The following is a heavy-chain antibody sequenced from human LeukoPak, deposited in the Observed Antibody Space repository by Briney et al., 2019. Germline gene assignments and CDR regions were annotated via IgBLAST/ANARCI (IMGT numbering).Heavy chain of an antibody. Sequence: GESLKISSKGSGYSFTSYWIGLVRQMPGKGLEWMGIIYPGDSDTRYSPSFQGQVAISADKSISTAYLQWISLKASDTAMYYCARLLCDSTYYYYYMDVWGKGTTVTVSS. CDR1: GYSFTSYW. CDR2: IYPGDSDT. V-gene: IGHV5-51*01. J-gene: IGHJ6*03. D-gene: IGHD3-16*01. CDR3: ARLLCDSTYYYYYMDV.